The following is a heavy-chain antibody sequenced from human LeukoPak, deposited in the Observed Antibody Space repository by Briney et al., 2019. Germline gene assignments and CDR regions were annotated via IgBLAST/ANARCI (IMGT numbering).Heavy chain of an antibody. CDR3: ATGGGPGWFGELFRGYFFDY. CDR2: ISSSSSTI. Sequence: TGGSLRLSCAASGFTFSSYGMSWVRQAPGKGLEWVSYISSSSSTIYYSDSLKGRFTISRDNAKNSLYLQMNSLRAEDTAVYYCATGGGPGWFGELFRGYFFDYWGQGTLVIVSS. D-gene: IGHD3-10*01. CDR1: GFTFSSYG. V-gene: IGHV3-48*04. J-gene: IGHJ4*02.